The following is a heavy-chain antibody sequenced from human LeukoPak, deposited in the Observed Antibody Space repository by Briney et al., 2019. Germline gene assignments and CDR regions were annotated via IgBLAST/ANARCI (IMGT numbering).Heavy chain of an antibody. V-gene: IGHV1-3*01. CDR1: GYTFTDYG. Sequence: GASVKVSCKTSGYTFTDYGMHWVRQAPGQRLEWMAWINAGNGDAKYSQKFQGRVTITRDTSASTAYMELSSLRSEDTAVYYCARRRDSRIDYWGQGTLVTVSS. J-gene: IGHJ4*02. CDR3: ARRRDSRIDY. D-gene: IGHD3-22*01. CDR2: INAGNGDA.